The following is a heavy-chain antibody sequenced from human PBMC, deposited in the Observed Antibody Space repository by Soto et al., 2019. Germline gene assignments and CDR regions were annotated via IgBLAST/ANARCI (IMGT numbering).Heavy chain of an antibody. J-gene: IGHJ5*02. CDR2: ISHSGTT. CDR3: ARASGGNSGWGHWSDP. Sequence: PSETLSLTCAVSGYSISSGYYWGWIRQPPGRGLEWIGSISHSGTTYYHPSLRSRVTISIDTSNNQFSLKLSSVTAADTAVYYCARASGGNSGWGHWSDPWGQGTLVTVSS. D-gene: IGHD2-21*02. V-gene: IGHV4-38-2*01. CDR1: GYSISSGYY.